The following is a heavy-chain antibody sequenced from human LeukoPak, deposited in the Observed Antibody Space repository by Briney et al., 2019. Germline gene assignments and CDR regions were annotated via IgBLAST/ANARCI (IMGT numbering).Heavy chain of an antibody. CDR3: AKRHSSSYYYYGMDV. D-gene: IGHD6-6*01. CDR1: GFTFSSYA. CDR2: ISGSGGST. J-gene: IGHJ6*02. V-gene: IGHV3-23*01. Sequence: GGSLRLSCAASGFTFSSYAMSWVRQAPGKGLEWVSAISGSGGSTYYADSVKGRFTISRDNSKNTLYLQMNSLRAEDTAVYYCAKRHSSSYYYYGMDVWGQGTTVTVSS.